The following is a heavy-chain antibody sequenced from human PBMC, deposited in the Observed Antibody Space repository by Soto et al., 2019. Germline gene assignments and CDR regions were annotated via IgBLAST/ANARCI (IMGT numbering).Heavy chain of an antibody. J-gene: IGHJ6*02. CDR2: IATSEYI. Sequence: QVQLVESGGGLVKPGGSLRLFCAASGFTFSDYYMSWIRQAPGKGLECISYIATSEYINYADSVKGRVTISRDNAKNSLYLQMNSLRAEDTAVYYCARFTHYYGMDVWGQGTTVTVSS. CDR1: GFTFSDYY. CDR3: ARFTHYYGMDV. V-gene: IGHV3-11*05.